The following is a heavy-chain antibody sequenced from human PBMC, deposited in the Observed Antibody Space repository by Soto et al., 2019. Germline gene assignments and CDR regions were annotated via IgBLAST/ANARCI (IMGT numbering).Heavy chain of an antibody. CDR1: AFSLSTSGVG. Sequence: SGPTLVNPTQTLTLTCTFSAFSLSTSGVGVGWIRQPPGKALEWLTFIYWDDDKRYSPSLKSRLTITKDTSKNQVVLTMTNMDPVDTATYYCARIVDAGVTYYFDSWGQGTLVTVSS. J-gene: IGHJ4*02. CDR2: IYWDDDK. D-gene: IGHD2-21*01. CDR3: ARIVDAGVTYYFDS. V-gene: IGHV2-5*02.